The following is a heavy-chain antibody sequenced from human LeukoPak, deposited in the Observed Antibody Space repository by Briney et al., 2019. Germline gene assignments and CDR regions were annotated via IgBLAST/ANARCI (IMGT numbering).Heavy chain of an antibody. CDR1: EVTFSNNY. Sequence: PGGSLRLSCAASEVTFSNNYMSWVRQAPGKGLQWVSIIYPGGNIYYSDSVKGRFIISRDNSKNTLSLQMNSLTADHTAVYYCVRGPRYYDDSGFHYGVFDIWGQGTLVTVSS. J-gene: IGHJ3*02. CDR2: IYPGGNI. V-gene: IGHV3-53*01. D-gene: IGHD3-22*01. CDR3: VRGPRYYDDSGFHYGVFDI.